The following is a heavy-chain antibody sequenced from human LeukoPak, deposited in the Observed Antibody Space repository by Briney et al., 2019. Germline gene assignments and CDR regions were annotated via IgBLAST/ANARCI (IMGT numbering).Heavy chain of an antibody. CDR2: IYYSGST. CDR3: ARLYRDIVLMVYAMKANWFDP. J-gene: IGHJ5*02. D-gene: IGHD2-8*01. Sequence: SETLSLTCTVSGGSISSSSYYWGWIRQPPGKGLEWIGSIYYSGSTYYNPSLKSRVTISVDTSKNQFSLKLSSVTAADTAVYYCARLYRDIVLMVYAMKANWFDPWGQGTLVTVSS. V-gene: IGHV4-39*01. CDR1: GGSISSSSYY.